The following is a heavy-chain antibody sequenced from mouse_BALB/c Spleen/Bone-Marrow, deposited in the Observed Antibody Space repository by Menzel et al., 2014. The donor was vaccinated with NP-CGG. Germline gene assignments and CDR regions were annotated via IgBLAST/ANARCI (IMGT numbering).Heavy chain of an antibody. V-gene: IGHV3-1*02. D-gene: IGHD1-1*01. CDR3: ARSTVVPYWYFDV. CDR2: IHYSGST. CDR1: GYSITSGYS. Sequence: EVQLQQSGPDLVKPSQSLSLTCTVTGYSITSGYSWHWIRQFPGNKLEWMGYIHYSGSTNYNPSLKSRISITRDTSKNQFFLQLNSVTTEDTATYYGARSTVVPYWYFDVWGAGTTVTVSS. J-gene: IGHJ1*01.